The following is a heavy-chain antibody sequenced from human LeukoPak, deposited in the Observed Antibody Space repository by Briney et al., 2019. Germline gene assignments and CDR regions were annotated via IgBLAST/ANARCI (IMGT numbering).Heavy chain of an antibody. V-gene: IGHV3-66*01. D-gene: IGHD3-9*01. CDR2: IYSGGST. CDR1: GFTVSSNY. J-gene: IGHJ6*02. CDR3: ARDLRYFDWLLSHYYYHYGMDV. Sequence: GGSLRLSCAAFGFTVSSNYMSWVRQAPGKGLEWVSVIYSGGSTYYADSVKGRFTISRDNSKNTLYLQMNSLRAEDTAVYYCARDLRYFDWLLSHYYYHYGMDVWGQGTTVTVSS.